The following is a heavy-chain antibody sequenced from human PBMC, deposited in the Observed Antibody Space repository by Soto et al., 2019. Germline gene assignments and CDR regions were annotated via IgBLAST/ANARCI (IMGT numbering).Heavy chain of an antibody. D-gene: IGHD5-12*01. Sequence: QVQLQESGPGLVKPSQTLSLTCSVSGGSIRSSAYYWSWIRQYPGKGLEWSGYSYYSGKTPYNPSLNSRISLPVDTSKNQFSLRLSSVTAADTAVYYCARDLPYSGLCDYWGQGTLVTVSS. CDR3: ARDLPYSGLCDY. CDR1: GGSIRSSAYY. V-gene: IGHV4-31*03. CDR2: SYYSGKT. J-gene: IGHJ4*02.